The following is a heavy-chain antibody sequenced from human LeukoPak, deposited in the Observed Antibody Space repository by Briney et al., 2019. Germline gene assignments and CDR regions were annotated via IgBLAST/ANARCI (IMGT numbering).Heavy chain of an antibody. CDR1: VGSISSSSYY. D-gene: IGHD3-10*01. CDR2: IYYSGST. CDR3: AKSLYGSGSYYNWFDP. J-gene: IGHJ5*02. V-gene: IGHV4-39*07. Sequence: SETLSLTCTVSVGSISSSSYYWGWIRQPPGEGLERFGSIYYSGSTYYNPALKSRVTISVDTSKNQFSLKLSSVTAADTAVYYCAKSLYGSGSYYNWFDPWGQGTLVTVSS.